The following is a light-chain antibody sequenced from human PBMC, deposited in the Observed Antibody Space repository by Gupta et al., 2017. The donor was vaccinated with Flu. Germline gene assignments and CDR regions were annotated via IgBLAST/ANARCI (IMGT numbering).Light chain of an antibody. Sequence: TSSDGGGYNYVTWYQQHPGKAPKLMIYEVSNRPSWGSNRFSGSKSGNTAALTISGLQADDESDYYCSSYTSSSTLVFGGGTKLTVL. J-gene: IGLJ2*01. CDR2: EVS. CDR1: SSDGGGYNY. CDR3: SSYTSSSTLV. V-gene: IGLV2-14*01.